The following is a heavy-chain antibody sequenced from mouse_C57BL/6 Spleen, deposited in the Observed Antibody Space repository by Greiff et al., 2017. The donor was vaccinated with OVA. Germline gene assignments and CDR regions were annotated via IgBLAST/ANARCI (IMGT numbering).Heavy chain of an antibody. Sequence: VQLQQPGAELVMPGASVKLSCKASGYTFTSYWMHWVKQRPGQGLEWIGEIDPSDSYTNYNQKFKGKSTLTVDKSSSTAYMQLSSLTSEDSAVYYCARSEAYYSNYWYFDVWGTGTTVTVSS. CDR2: IDPSDSYT. CDR1: GYTFTSYW. V-gene: IGHV1-69*01. J-gene: IGHJ1*03. CDR3: ARSEAYYSNYWYFDV. D-gene: IGHD2-5*01.